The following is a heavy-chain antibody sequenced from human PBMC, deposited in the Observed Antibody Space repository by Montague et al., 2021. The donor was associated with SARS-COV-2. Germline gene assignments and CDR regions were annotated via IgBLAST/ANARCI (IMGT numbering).Heavy chain of an antibody. J-gene: IGHJ4*02. CDR3: ARELRGFSTSWYALDS. CDR1: GFTFSSFG. Sequence: SLRLSCAASGFTFSSFGVHWVRQAPGKGLEWVAALWYDGGNKYYADSVKGRFTISRDNSKNTLYLQMNSLRAEDTAVYYCARELRGFSTSWYALDSWGQGTLVTVSS. V-gene: IGHV3-33*01. D-gene: IGHD6-13*01. CDR2: LWYDGGNK.